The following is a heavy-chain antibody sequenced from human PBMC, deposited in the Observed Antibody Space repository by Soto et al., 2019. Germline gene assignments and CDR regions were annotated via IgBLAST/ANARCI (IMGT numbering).Heavy chain of an antibody. D-gene: IGHD3-22*01. V-gene: IGHV4-59*08. CDR1: GGSISSYY. J-gene: IGHJ4*02. CDR3: ARATYYSDTGGSPPLDY. Sequence: SETLSLTCTVSGGSISSYYWSWIRQPPGKGLEWIGYIYYSGSTNYNPSLKSRVTISVDTSKNQFPLKLSSVTAAGTAVYYCARATYYSDTGGSPPLDYWGQGTLVTVSS. CDR2: IYYSGST.